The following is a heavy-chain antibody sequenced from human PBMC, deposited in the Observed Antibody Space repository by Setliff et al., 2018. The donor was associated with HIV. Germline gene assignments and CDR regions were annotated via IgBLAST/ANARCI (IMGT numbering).Heavy chain of an antibody. CDR1: GVTFSNCS. CDR3: ARDTVLPLETIYYYYGSGSIDP. Sequence: GASVKVSCKASGVTFSNCSISWVRQAPGQGLEWMGGIIPMYGPAHYAQKFQGRVTMTTDTSTSTAYMELRSLRSDDTAVYYCARDTVLPLETIYYYYGSGSIDPWGQGTL. D-gene: IGHD3-10*01. J-gene: IGHJ5*02. CDR2: IIPMYGPA. V-gene: IGHV1-69*05.